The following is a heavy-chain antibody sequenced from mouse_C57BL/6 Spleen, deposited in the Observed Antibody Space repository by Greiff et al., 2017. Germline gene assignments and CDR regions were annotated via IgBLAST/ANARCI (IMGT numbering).Heavy chain of an antibody. CDR3: ARHDDYGRYYFDC. CDR2: ISGGGGNT. CDR1: GFTFSSYT. Sequence: DVKLVESGGGLVKPGGSLKLSCAASGFTFSSYTMSWVRQTPEKRLEWVATISGGGGNTYYPDSVKGRFTISRDNAKNTLYLQMSSLRSEDTALYYCARHDDYGRYYFDCWGQGTTLTVSS. V-gene: IGHV5-9*01. J-gene: IGHJ2*01. D-gene: IGHD2-4*01.